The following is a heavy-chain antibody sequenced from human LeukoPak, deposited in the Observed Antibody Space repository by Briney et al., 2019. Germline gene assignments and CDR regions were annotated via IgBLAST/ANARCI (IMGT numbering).Heavy chain of an antibody. Sequence: ASVKVSCKASGYTFTSYGISWVRQAPGQGLEWMGWVSAYNGNTNYAQKLQGRVTMTTDTSTSTAYMELRSLRSDDTAVYYCARTIAVAGTNWFDPWGQGTLVTVSS. CDR3: ARTIAVAGTNWFDP. D-gene: IGHD6-19*01. CDR2: VSAYNGNT. CDR1: GYTFTSYG. J-gene: IGHJ5*02. V-gene: IGHV1-18*04.